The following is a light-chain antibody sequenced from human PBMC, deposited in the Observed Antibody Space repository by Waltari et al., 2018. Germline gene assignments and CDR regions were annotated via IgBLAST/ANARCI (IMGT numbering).Light chain of an antibody. V-gene: IGKV3D-20*01. CDR2: AAF. CDR1: QSVYSAF. CDR3: QQYGYSPWT. Sequence: EILLTQSPATLYLSPGERATLSCRASQSVYSAFLAWYQQKPGLAPRLLVYAAFNRASGIPDRFSGSGSGTDFTLTISRLEPEDFAVYYCQQYGYSPWTFGQGTKVEIK. J-gene: IGKJ1*01.